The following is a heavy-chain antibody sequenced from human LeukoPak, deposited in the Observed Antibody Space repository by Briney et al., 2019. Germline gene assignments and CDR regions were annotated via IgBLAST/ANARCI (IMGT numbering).Heavy chain of an antibody. CDR3: ARASWVSSTDAVR. CDR1: GLSFSTFA. V-gene: IGHV3-23*01. Sequence: PGGSLRLSCAASGLSFSTFAMSWVRQGPARGLEWVSSIRGNGETSYADSVKGRFTLSSDSSRNTVYLQLNSLRVEDTAIYYCARASWVSSTDAVRWGQGTLVTVSS. CDR2: IRGNGET. J-gene: IGHJ4*02. D-gene: IGHD3-16*01.